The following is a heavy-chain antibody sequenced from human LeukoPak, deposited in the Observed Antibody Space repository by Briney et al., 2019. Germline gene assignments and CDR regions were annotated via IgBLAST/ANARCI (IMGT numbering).Heavy chain of an antibody. CDR3: ARSDYGDYFDY. CDR2: INPNSGGT. J-gene: IGHJ4*02. V-gene: IGHV1-2*04. D-gene: IGHD4-17*01. CDR1: GYAFTGYY. Sequence: ASVKVSCKASGYAFTGYYMHWVRQAPGQGLEWMGWINPNSGGTNYAQKFQGWVTMTRDTSISTAYMELSRLRSDDTAVYYCARSDYGDYFDYWGQGTLVTVSS.